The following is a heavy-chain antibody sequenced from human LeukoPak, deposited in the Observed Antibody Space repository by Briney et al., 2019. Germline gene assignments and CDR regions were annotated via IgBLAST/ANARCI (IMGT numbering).Heavy chain of an antibody. V-gene: IGHV4-39*01. CDR2: IYYSGST. CDR1: GGSISSSSYY. D-gene: IGHD2-2*01. J-gene: IGHJ4*01. CDR3: ARHTLVVPFDY. Sequence: SETLSLTCTVSGGSISSSSYYWGWIRQPPGKGLEWIGSIYYSGSTYYNPSLKSRVTISVDTSKNQFSLKLSSVTAADTAVYYCARHTLVVPFDYWGQEPWSPSPQ.